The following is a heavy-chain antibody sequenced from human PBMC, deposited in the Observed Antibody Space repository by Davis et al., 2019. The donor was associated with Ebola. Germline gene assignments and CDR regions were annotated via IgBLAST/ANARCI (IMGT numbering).Heavy chain of an antibody. CDR1: GFTFSSYW. D-gene: IGHD4-11*01. CDR2: IKQDGSEK. CDR3: ARDYSNYVVDY. V-gene: IGHV3-7*03. Sequence: GESLKISCAASGFTFSSYWMSWVRQAPGKGLEWVANIKQDGSEKYYVDSVKGRFTISRDNAKNSLYLQMNSLRAEDTAVYYCARDYSNYVVDYWGQGTLVTVSS. J-gene: IGHJ4*02.